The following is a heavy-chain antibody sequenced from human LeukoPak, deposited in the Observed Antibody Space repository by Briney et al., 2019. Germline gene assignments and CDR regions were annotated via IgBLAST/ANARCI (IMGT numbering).Heavy chain of an antibody. CDR3: AKDIVGPSYCSGGSCYSE. D-gene: IGHD2-15*01. CDR2: ISGDGGST. J-gene: IGHJ4*02. CDR1: GFTFDDYA. Sequence: PGGSLRLSCAASGFTFDDYAMHWVRQAPGKGLEWVSLISGDGGSTYYADSVKGRFTISRDNSKNSLYLQMNSLRTEDTALYYCAKDIVGPSYCSGGSCYSEWGQGTLSPSPQ. V-gene: IGHV3-43*02.